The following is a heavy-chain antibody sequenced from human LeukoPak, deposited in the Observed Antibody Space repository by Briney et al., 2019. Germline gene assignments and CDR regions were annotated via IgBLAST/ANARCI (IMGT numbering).Heavy chain of an antibody. CDR1: GFTISSHW. Sequence: GGSLRLSCAASGFTISSHWMSWVRQVPGKGLESVAHIKHDGSETYYVDTVRGRFIISRDNAKNSLYLQMNSLRVEDTAVYHCARGPTDFDASDIWGHGTLVTVSS. CDR3: ARGPTDFDASDI. V-gene: IGHV3-7*01. J-gene: IGHJ3*02. CDR2: IKHDGSET.